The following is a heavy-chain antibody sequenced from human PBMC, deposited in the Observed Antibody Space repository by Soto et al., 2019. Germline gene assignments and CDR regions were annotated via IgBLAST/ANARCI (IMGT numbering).Heavy chain of an antibody. J-gene: IGHJ4*02. CDR3: ARDLGRTIFGVVITSYFDY. CDR2: IKQDGSEK. Sequence: EVQLVESGGGLVQPGGSLRLSCAASGFTFSSYWMSWVRQAPGKGLEWVANIKQDGSEKYYVDSVKGRFTISRDNAKNSLYLQMNSLRAEVTAVYYCARDLGRTIFGVVITSYFDYWGQGTLVTVSS. CDR1: GFTFSSYW. D-gene: IGHD3-3*01. V-gene: IGHV3-7*01.